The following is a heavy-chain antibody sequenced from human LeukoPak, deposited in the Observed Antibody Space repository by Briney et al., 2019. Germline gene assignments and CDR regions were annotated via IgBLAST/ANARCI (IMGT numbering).Heavy chain of an antibody. CDR1: GLTLSNYG. CDR2: NSDSSGRT. V-gene: IGHV3-23*01. CDR3: AKRGVVIRVILVGFHKEAYYFDS. J-gene: IGHJ4*02. D-gene: IGHD3-22*01. Sequence: GGSLRLSCAVSGLTLSNYGMIWLRQAPGKGLEGVAGNSDSSGRTNYADSVKGRFTISRDNPKNTLYLQMNSLRAEDTAVYFCAKRGVVIRVILVGFHKEAYYFDSWGQGALVTVSS.